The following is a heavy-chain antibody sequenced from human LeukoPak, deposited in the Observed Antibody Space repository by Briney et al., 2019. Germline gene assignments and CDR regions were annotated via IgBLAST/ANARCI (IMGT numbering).Heavy chain of an antibody. D-gene: IGHD3-10*01. CDR2: INPKNGDT. CDR3: ARDGGEKSFDS. J-gene: IGHJ4*02. Sequence: ASVKVSCKASGNTFTGYYMHWVRQAPGQGLEWMGWINPKNGDTNYAQKFQGRVTMTRDKSISTAYMELNRLRSDDTAVYYCARDGGEKSFDSWGQGALVTVSS. CDR1: GNTFTGYY. V-gene: IGHV1-2*02.